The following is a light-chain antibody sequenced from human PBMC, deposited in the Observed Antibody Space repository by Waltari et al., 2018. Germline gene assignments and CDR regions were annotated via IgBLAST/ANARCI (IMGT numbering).Light chain of an antibody. J-gene: IGLJ3*02. CDR2: GVN. CDR1: SSDIGGYDS. V-gene: IGLV2-14*03. Sequence: QSALTQPASVSGSPRQSITISCTGTSSDIGGYDSVAWYQQHPGKAPKPIIHGVNERPSGVSTRFSGSKSGNTASLTISGLQAEDEAVFYCSSYTSRATRVFGGGTKVTVL. CDR3: SSYTSRATRV.